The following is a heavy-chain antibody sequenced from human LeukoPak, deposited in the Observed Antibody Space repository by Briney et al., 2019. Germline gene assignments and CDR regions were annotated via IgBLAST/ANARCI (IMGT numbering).Heavy chain of an antibody. CDR1: GDSISSSSSY. Sequence: SETLSLTCTVSGDSISSSSSYWGWIRQPPGEGLEWIGSIYYSGSTNYNPSLKSRVTISVDTSKNQFSLKLSSVTAADTAVYYCARCRDYYGSGSYIDWGQGTLVTVSS. V-gene: IGHV4-39*07. D-gene: IGHD3-10*01. J-gene: IGHJ4*02. CDR3: ARCRDYYGSGSYID. CDR2: IYYSGST.